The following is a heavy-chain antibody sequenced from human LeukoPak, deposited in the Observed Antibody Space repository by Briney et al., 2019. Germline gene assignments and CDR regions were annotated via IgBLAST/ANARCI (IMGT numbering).Heavy chain of an antibody. J-gene: IGHJ4*02. Sequence: GGSLRLSCAASGFTFSSYAMSWVRQAPGKGLEWVSAISGGGGSTYYADSVKGRFTISRDNSKNTLYLQMNSLRAEDTAVYYCAKSLGVVRGVYLWGQGTLVTVSS. CDR2: ISGGGGST. D-gene: IGHD3-10*01. CDR3: AKSLGVVRGVYL. V-gene: IGHV3-23*01. CDR1: GFTFSSYA.